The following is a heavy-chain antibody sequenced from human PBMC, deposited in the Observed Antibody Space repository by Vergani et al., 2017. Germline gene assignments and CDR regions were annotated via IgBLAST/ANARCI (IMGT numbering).Heavy chain of an antibody. D-gene: IGHD1-26*01. J-gene: IGHJ3*02. Sequence: VQLVESGGGLVKPGGSLRLSCAASVFTFSSYSMNWVRQAPGKGLEWVSYISSSSSYIYYADSVKGRFTISRDNAKNSLYLQMNSLRAEDTAVYYCARGIVGAVDAFDIWGQGTMVTVSS. CDR1: VFTFSSYS. CDR2: ISSSSSYI. V-gene: IGHV3-21*01. CDR3: ARGIVGAVDAFDI.